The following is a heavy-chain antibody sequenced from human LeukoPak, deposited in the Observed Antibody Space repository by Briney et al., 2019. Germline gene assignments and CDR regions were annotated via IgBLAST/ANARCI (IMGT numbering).Heavy chain of an antibody. V-gene: IGHV3-30-3*01. J-gene: IGHJ3*02. Sequence: GGSLRLSCAASGFTFSSYAMHWVRQAPGKGLEWVAVISYDGSNKYYADSVKGRFTISRDNSKNTLYLQMNSLRAEDTAVYYCARLARFKGAFDIWGQGTMVTVSS. CDR3: ARLARFKGAFDI. CDR2: ISYDGSNK. CDR1: GFTFSSYA.